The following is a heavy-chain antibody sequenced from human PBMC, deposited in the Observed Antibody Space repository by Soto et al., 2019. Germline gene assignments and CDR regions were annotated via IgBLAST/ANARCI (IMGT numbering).Heavy chain of an antibody. Sequence: ASVKVSCKASGYTFTSYGISWFRQAPGQGLEWMGWISAYNGNTNYAQKLQGRVTMTTDTSTSTAYMELRSLRSDDTAVYYCARDVYSYGSGSPALNRWGQGTLVTV. J-gene: IGHJ4*02. CDR1: GYTFTSYG. CDR3: ARDVYSYGSGSPALNR. CDR2: ISAYNGNT. V-gene: IGHV1-18*01. D-gene: IGHD3-10*01.